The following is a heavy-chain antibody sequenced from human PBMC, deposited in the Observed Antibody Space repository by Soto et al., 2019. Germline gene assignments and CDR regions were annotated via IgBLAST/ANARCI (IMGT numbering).Heavy chain of an antibody. CDR2: INGDGTNT. Sequence: GGSLRLSCAASGFTFSSYWMHWVRQAPGKGLVWVSRINGDGTNTPYADSVKGRFTISRDNAKSTVYLQMNSLRAEDTAVYYCVRERHETFAPYVNWGQGTLVTVSS. J-gene: IGHJ4*02. CDR1: GFTFSSYW. V-gene: IGHV3-74*01. CDR3: VRERHETFAPYVN. D-gene: IGHD1-1*01.